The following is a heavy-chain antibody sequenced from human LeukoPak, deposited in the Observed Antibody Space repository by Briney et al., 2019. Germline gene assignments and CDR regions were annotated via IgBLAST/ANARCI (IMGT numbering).Heavy chain of an antibody. Sequence: ASVKVSCKASGYTFTSYDINWVRQATGQGLEWMGWMNPNSGNTGYAQKFQGRVTMTRNTSINTAYMELSSLRSEDTAVFYCARFLAPGYCSGGSCYFIDYWGQGTLVTVSS. CDR3: ARFLAPGYCSGGSCYFIDY. CDR1: GYTFTSYD. D-gene: IGHD2-15*01. J-gene: IGHJ4*02. V-gene: IGHV1-8*01. CDR2: MNPNSGNT.